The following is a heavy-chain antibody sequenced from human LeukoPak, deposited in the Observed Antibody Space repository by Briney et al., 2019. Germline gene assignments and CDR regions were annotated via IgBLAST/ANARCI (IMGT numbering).Heavy chain of an antibody. CDR3: ARDSLRHDAFDI. D-gene: IGHD4-17*01. J-gene: IGHJ3*02. V-gene: IGHV3-21*01. CDR1: GFTFNTFN. Sequence: GGSLRLSCAASGFTFNTFNMNWVRQAPGKGLEWVSSITSGGDYIYYADSVKGRFTTSRDNAKNSLYLQMNSLRAEDTAVYYCARDSLRHDAFDIWGQGTMVTVSS. CDR2: ITSGGDYI.